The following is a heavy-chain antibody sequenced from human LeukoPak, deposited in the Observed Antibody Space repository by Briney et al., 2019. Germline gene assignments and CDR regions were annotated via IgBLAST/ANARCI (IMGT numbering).Heavy chain of an antibody. CDR3: AKDRVESYYDSSGGFDY. D-gene: IGHD3-22*01. Sequence: GGSLRLSCAASGFTFDDYAMHWVRQAPGKGLEWVSGISWNSGSIGYADSVKGRFTISRDNAKNSLYLQVNSLRAEDTALYYCAKDRVESYYDSSGGFDYWGQGTLVTVSS. V-gene: IGHV3-9*01. CDR1: GFTFDDYA. J-gene: IGHJ4*02. CDR2: ISWNSGSI.